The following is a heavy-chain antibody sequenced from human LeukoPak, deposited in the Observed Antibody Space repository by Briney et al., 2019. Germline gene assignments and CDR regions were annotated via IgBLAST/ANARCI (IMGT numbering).Heavy chain of an antibody. Sequence: ADTLSLTCSVSGGSIHAYYWTWIRQPPGKGLEWLGYIFFSGGTNYNASLKSRLSMSVDTSKNLFSLTLSSVTAADTAVYFCARIRDIGSNYGRPDAFDIWGQGTVVTVSS. CDR1: GGSIHAYY. V-gene: IGHV4-59*08. D-gene: IGHD1-26*01. CDR3: ARIRDIGSNYGRPDAFDI. CDR2: IFFSGGT. J-gene: IGHJ3*02.